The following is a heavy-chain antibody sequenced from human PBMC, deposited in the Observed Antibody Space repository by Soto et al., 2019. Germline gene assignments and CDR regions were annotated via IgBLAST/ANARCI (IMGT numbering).Heavy chain of an antibody. CDR3: TTDLTVSLSPTRKGGY. Sequence: SLRLSCAASGFTFSNAWMSWVRQAPGKGLEWVGRIKSKTDGGTTDYAAPVKGRFTISRDDSKNTLYLQMNSLKTEDTAVYYCTTDLTVSLSPTRKGGYWGQGTLVTVSS. D-gene: IGHD5-12*01. CDR1: GFTFSNAW. CDR2: IKSKTDGGTT. V-gene: IGHV3-15*01. J-gene: IGHJ4*02.